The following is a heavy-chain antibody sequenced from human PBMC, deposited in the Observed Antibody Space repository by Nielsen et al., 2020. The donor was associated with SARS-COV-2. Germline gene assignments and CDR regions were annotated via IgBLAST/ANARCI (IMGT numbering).Heavy chain of an antibody. V-gene: IGHV3-30*18. CDR3: AKMKTHCTAGTCYSAHYYYYYMDV. CDR2: ISSDGFRQ. J-gene: IGHJ6*03. CDR1: GFSVSNYG. D-gene: IGHD2-8*02. Sequence: GESLKISCAASGFSVSNYGVYWVRQAPGKGLEWVALISSDGFRQYYADSVKGRFTISRDNSRNTLFLQMNSLRAEDSAVYYCAKMKTHCTAGTCYSAHYYYYYMDVWGKGTTVIVSS.